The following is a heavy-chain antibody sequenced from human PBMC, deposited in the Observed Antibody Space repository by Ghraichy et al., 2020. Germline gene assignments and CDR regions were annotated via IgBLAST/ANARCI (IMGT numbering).Heavy chain of an antibody. J-gene: IGHJ6*02. CDR2: INHSGST. CDR3: ARRPGPVDYYDSSGWGVDV. V-gene: IGHV4-34*01. D-gene: IGHD3-22*01. CDR1: GGSFSGYY. Sequence: SETLSLTCAVYGGSFSGYYWSWIRQPPGKGLEWIGEINHSGSTNYNPSLKSRVTISVDTSKNQFSLKLSSVTAADTAVYYCARRPGPVDYYDSSGWGVDVWGQGTTVTVSS.